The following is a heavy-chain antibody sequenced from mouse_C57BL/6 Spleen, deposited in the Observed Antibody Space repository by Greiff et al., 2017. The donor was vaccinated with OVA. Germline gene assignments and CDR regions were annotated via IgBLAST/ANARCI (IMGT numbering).Heavy chain of an antibody. J-gene: IGHJ3*01. Sequence: QVQLKQPGAELVMPGASVKLSCKASGYTFTSYWMHWVKQRPGQGLEWIGEIDPSDSYTNYNQKFKGKSTLTVDKSSSTAYMQLSSLTAEDSAVYYCATLYYGGFAYWGQGTLVTVSA. CDR1: GYTFTSYW. CDR2: IDPSDSYT. D-gene: IGHD2-1*01. CDR3: ATLYYGGFAY. V-gene: IGHV1-69*01.